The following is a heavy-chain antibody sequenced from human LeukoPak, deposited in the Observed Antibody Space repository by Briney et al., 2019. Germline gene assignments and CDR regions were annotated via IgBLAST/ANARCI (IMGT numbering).Heavy chain of an antibody. V-gene: IGHV3-21*01. CDR1: GFTFSSHS. CDR3: ARDRRVVEYDFWDY. CDR2: ISSSSSYI. Sequence: GGSLRLSCAASGFTFSSHSMNWVRQAPGKGLEWVSSISSSSSYIYYADSVKGRFTISRDNAKNSLYLQMNSLRAEDTAVYYCARDRRVVEYDFWDYWGQGTLVTVSS. J-gene: IGHJ4*02. D-gene: IGHD3-3*01.